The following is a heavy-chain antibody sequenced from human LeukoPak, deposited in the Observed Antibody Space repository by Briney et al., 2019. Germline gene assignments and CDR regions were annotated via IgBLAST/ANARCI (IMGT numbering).Heavy chain of an antibody. CDR3: AKNPGGSYYSGSDY. CDR1: GFTFSSYA. J-gene: IGHJ4*02. D-gene: IGHD1-26*01. Sequence: PGGSLRLSCAASGFTFSSYAMNWVRQAPGKGLEWVSAVRGSDAGTSYADSVKGRFTISRDNSKNTLYLQMNSLRAEDAAVYYCAKNPGGSYYSGSDYWGQGTLVTVSS. V-gene: IGHV3-23*01. CDR2: VRGSDAGT.